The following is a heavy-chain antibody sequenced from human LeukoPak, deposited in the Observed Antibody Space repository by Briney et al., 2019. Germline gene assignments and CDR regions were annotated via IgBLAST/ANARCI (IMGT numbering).Heavy chain of an antibody. CDR1: GYTFTSYG. CDR2: ISAYNGNT. J-gene: IGHJ5*02. V-gene: IGHV1-18*01. CDR3: ARDDYYDSSGYLNP. D-gene: IGHD3-22*01. Sequence: ASVKVSCKASGYTFTSYGISWVRQAPGQGLESMGWISAYNGNTNYAQKLQGRVTMTTDTSTSTAYMELRSLRSDDTAVYYCARDDYYDSSGYLNPWGQGTLVTVSS.